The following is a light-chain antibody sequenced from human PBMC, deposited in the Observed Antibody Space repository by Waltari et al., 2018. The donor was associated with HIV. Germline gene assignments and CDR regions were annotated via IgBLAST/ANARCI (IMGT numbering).Light chain of an antibody. CDR2: ENN. V-gene: IGLV1-51*02. CDR3: GTWDTRLSAWV. CDR1: GSNIGNNY. Sequence: QSVLTQPPSVFAAPGQTVTISCSGSGSNIGNNYVSWYQQLPGTAPKVLMFENNKRHSGAPDRFSGSKSDTSATLAITGLQPGDEAYYYCGTWDTRLSAWVFGGGTKLSVL. J-gene: IGLJ3*02.